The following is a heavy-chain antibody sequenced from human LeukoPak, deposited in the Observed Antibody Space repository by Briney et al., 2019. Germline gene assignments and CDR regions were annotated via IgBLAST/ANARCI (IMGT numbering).Heavy chain of an antibody. CDR1: GFTFSSYS. CDR3: PLELGEGFDY. CDR2: ISSGGGTI. D-gene: IGHD1-7*01. V-gene: IGHV3-48*01. Sequence: GGSLGLSCADPGFTFSSYSMNWVRQAPGKGLEWISYISSGGGTIYYADSVKGRFTISRDNAKNSLYLQITSLRAEDTAVYYCPLELGEGFDYWGQGTLVTVSS. J-gene: IGHJ4*02.